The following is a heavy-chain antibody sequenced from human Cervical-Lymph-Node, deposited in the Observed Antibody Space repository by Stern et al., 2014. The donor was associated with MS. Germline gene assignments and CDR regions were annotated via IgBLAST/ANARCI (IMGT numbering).Heavy chain of an antibody. D-gene: IGHD1-1*01. CDR1: GFPLSIYS. J-gene: IGHJ5*01. CDR2: ISTISTI. Sequence: EVQLLESGGGLVQPGGSLRLSCAASGFPLSIYSMNWVRQAPGKGLEWVSYISTISTIYYADSVKGRFTISRDNAKNSLYLQMNSLRAEDTAVYFCARDDWVERLDSWGQGTLVTASS. V-gene: IGHV3-48*01. CDR3: ARDDWVERLDS.